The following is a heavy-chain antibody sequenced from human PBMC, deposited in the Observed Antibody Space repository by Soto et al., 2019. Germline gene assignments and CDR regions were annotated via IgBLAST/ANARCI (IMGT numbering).Heavy chain of an antibody. CDR3: AREPPFDIYGSGSHNMDV. Sequence: QVQLVQSGAEVKKPGSSVKVSCKASGGTFSSYAISWVRQAPGQGLEWMGGIIPIFGTANYAQKFQGRVTITADESTSTAYKELSSLRSEDRVVYYCAREPPFDIYGSGSHNMDVWGQGTTVTVSS. V-gene: IGHV1-69*01. CDR1: GGTFSSYA. D-gene: IGHD3-10*01. CDR2: IIPIFGTA. J-gene: IGHJ6*02.